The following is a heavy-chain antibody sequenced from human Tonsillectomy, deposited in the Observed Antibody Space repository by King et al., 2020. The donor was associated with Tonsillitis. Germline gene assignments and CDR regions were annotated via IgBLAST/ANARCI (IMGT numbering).Heavy chain of an antibody. CDR3: AKEGLAWQWLDYYFDY. Sequence: VQLVESGGGLVQPGRSLRLSCAASGITFDDYAMHWVRQAPGKGLEWVSGISWNRHSIGYADSVKGRFTSSRDNAKNSLYLQMNSQRAEDTALHYCAKEGLAWQWLDYYFDYWGQGTLVTVSS. D-gene: IGHD6-19*01. CDR2: ISWNRHSI. CDR1: GITFDDYA. V-gene: IGHV3-9*01. J-gene: IGHJ4*02.